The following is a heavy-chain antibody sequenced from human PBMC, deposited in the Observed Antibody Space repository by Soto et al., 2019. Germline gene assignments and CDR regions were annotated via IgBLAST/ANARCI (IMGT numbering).Heavy chain of an antibody. Sequence: QLQLQESGSGLVKPSQTLSLTCAVSGGSISSGGYSWSWIRQPPGKGLEWIGYIYHSGSTYYNPSLKSRVTISVDRSKNQCSLKLSSVTAADTAVYYCAREGNYYDSSGYYYGWYFDLWGRGTLVTVSS. CDR2: IYHSGST. CDR1: GGSISSGGYS. D-gene: IGHD3-22*01. J-gene: IGHJ2*01. V-gene: IGHV4-30-2*01. CDR3: AREGNYYDSSGYYYGWYFDL.